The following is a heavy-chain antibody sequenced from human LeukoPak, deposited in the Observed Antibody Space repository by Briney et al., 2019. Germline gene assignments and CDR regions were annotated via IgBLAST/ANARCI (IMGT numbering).Heavy chain of an antibody. J-gene: IGHJ6*02. V-gene: IGHV3-48*04. CDR2: ISSSSSTI. Sequence: GGSLRLSCAASGFTFSSYSMNWVRQAPGKGLEWVSYISSSSSTIYYADSVKGRFTISRDNAKNSLYLQMNSLRAEDTAVYYCARRGPKGCMDVWGQGTTVTVSS. CDR3: ARRGPKGCMDV. D-gene: IGHD3/OR15-3a*01. CDR1: GFTFSSYS.